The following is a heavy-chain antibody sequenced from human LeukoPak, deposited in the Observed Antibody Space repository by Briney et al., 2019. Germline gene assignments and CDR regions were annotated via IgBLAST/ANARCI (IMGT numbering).Heavy chain of an antibody. V-gene: IGHV3-23*01. CDR2: ISGSGGTT. CDR1: GFTFNRYG. Sequence: GGSLRLSCAASGFTFNRYGMSWVRQAPGKGLEWVSAISGSGGTTYYADSVKGRFTISRDNSKNTLYLQMNSLRAEDTAVYYCAKVSGDKAFYYYYYMDVWGKGTTVTISS. CDR3: AKVSGDKAFYYYYYMDV. J-gene: IGHJ6*03. D-gene: IGHD1-1*01.